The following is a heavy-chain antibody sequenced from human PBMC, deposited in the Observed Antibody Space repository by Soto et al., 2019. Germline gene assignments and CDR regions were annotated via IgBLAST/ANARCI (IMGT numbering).Heavy chain of an antibody. V-gene: IGHV1-69*02. CDR1: GGTFSSYT. D-gene: IGHD1-26*01. CDR2: IIPILGIA. Sequence: QVQLVQSGAEVKKPGSSVKVSCKASGGTFSSYTISWVRQAPGQGLEWMGRIIPILGIANYAQKFQGRVTITADKVTSTAYMELSSMRSEDTAVYYCARVHGKWERHQWGQGTPVTVSS. J-gene: IGHJ4*02. CDR3: ARVHGKWERHQ.